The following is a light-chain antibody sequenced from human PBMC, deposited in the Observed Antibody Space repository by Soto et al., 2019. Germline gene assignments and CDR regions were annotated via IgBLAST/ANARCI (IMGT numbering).Light chain of an antibody. CDR2: DVS. CDR3: TSYASSSAYV. Sequence: QSVLTQPPSGSGSPGQSVAISCTGTSSDVGGYNRVSWYQQPPGKAPKLLIYDVSNRPSGGSTRFSGSKSGNTASLTISGLQAEDEAYYYCTSYASSSAYVFGPGTKLTVL. J-gene: IGLJ1*01. CDR1: SSDVGGYNR. V-gene: IGLV2-18*02.